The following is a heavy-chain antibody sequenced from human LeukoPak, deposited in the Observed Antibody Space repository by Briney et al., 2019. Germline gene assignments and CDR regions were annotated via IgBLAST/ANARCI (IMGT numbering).Heavy chain of an antibody. Sequence: GGSLRLSCAASGFTFSSYAMHWVRQAPGKGLEWVAVISYDGSNKYYADSVKGRFTISRDNSKNTTYLQMNSLRAEDTAVYYCARVNLAGAAMVKEAFDYWGQGTLVTVSS. D-gene: IGHD5-18*01. CDR1: GFTFSSYA. CDR3: ARVNLAGAAMVKEAFDY. J-gene: IGHJ4*02. V-gene: IGHV3-30*04. CDR2: ISYDGSNK.